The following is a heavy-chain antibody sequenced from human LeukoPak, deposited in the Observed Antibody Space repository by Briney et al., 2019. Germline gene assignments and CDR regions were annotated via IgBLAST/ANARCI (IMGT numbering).Heavy chain of an antibody. CDR2: INPNSGGP. V-gene: IGHV1-2*02. CDR3: VPTNWNDFYFDY. Sequence: ASVKVSCKASGYTFTSYYIHWVRQAPGQGLEWMGWINPNSGGPNYAQKFEGRVTMTRDTSISTAYVELSRLRSDDTAVYYCVPTNWNDFYFDYWGQGTLVTVSS. CDR1: GYTFTSYY. D-gene: IGHD1-20*01. J-gene: IGHJ4*02.